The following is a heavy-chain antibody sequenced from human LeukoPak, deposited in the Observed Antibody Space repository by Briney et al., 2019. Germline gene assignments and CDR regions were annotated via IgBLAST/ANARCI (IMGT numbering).Heavy chain of an antibody. CDR1: GFTFSSYS. Sequence: GGSLRLSCAASGFTFSSYSMNWVRQAPGKGLEWVSYISSSSSTIYYADSVKGRFTISRDNAKNSLYLQVNSLRAEDTAVYYCARDRMVYSGSYFDYWGQGTLVTVSS. D-gene: IGHD1-26*01. CDR2: ISSSSSTI. J-gene: IGHJ4*02. V-gene: IGHV3-48*04. CDR3: ARDRMVYSGSYFDY.